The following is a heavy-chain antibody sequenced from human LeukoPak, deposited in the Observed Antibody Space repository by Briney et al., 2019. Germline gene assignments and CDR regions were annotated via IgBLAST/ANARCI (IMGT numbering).Heavy chain of an antibody. CDR3: ARGTSGTTPFFDY. CDR1: GHSISNGYY. V-gene: IGHV4-38-2*02. Sequence: SETLSLTCTVSGHSISNGYYWGWIRQPPGKGLEWIGSIYHSGSTYYNPSLKSRVTISVDTSKNQFSLKLSSVTAADTAVYYCARGTSGTTPFFDYWGQGTLVTASS. J-gene: IGHJ4*02. D-gene: IGHD1-1*01. CDR2: IYHSGST.